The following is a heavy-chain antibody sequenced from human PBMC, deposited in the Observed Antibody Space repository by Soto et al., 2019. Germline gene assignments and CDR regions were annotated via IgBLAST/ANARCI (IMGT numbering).Heavy chain of an antibody. CDR2: ISSNGGST. CDR3: ARVFGSSHFDY. Sequence: GGSLRLSCSASGFTFSSYAMHWVRQAPGKGLEYVSAISSNGGSTYYADSVKGRFTISRHNSKNTLYLQMNSLRAEDTAVYYCARVFGSSHFDYWGQGTLVTVSS. J-gene: IGHJ4*02. CDR1: GFTFSSYA. V-gene: IGHV3-64*04. D-gene: IGHD3-10*02.